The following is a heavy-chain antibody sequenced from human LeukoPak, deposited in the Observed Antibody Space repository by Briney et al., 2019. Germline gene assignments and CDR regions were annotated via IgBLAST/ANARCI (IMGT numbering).Heavy chain of an antibody. D-gene: IGHD2/OR15-2a*01. V-gene: IGHV1-18*01. CDR3: ARGNFRLYYYYGMDV. J-gene: IGHJ6*02. Sequence: ASVKVSCKASGYTFTSYGISWVRQAPGQGLEWMGWIGAYNGNTNYAQKLQGRATMTTDTSTSTAYMELRSLRSDDTAVYYCARGNFRLYYYYGMDVWGQGTTVTVSS. CDR1: GYTFTSYG. CDR2: IGAYNGNT.